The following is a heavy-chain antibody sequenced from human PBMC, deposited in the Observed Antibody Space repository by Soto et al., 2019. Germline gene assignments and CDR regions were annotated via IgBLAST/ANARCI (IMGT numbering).Heavy chain of an antibody. V-gene: IGHV3-33*01. CDR3: ARDRVTMIVVVPEGYGMDV. CDR2: IWYDGSNK. J-gene: IGHJ6*02. D-gene: IGHD3-22*01. CDR1: GFTFSSYG. Sequence: GSLRLSCAASGFTFSSYGMHWVRQAPGKGLEWVAVIWYDGSNKYYADSVKGRFTISRDNSKNTLYLQMNSLRAEDTAVYYCARDRVTMIVVVPEGYGMDVWGQGTTVTVSS.